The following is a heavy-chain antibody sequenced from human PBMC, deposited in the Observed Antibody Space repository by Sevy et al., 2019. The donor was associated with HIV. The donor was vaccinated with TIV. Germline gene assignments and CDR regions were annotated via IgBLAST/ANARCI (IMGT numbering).Heavy chain of an antibody. Sequence: SETLSLTCTVSGGSITSLYWNWIRQPPGKGLEWIANIYYTGHINYNPSLKSRVTLSLETSKNQFSLRLSSVTAADTAMYYCAGENALGRGYSWGQGTLVTVSS. CDR1: GGSITSLY. CDR2: IYYTGHI. CDR3: AGENALGRGYS. V-gene: IGHV4-59*08. D-gene: IGHD3-16*01. J-gene: IGHJ4*02.